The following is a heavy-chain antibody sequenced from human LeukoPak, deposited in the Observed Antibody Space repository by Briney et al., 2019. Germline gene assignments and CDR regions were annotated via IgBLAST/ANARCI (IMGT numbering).Heavy chain of an antibody. CDR1: GFTFSRYW. V-gene: IGHV3-74*01. Sequence: GGSLRLSCAASGFTFSRYWMHWVRQAPGKGLVWVSRINSDGSSTSYADSVKGRFTISRDNAKNTLYLQINSLRAEDTAVYYCAGDLGWDDVFDIWGQGTMVTVSS. J-gene: IGHJ3*02. CDR3: AGDLGWDDVFDI. CDR2: INSDGSST. D-gene: IGHD1-26*01.